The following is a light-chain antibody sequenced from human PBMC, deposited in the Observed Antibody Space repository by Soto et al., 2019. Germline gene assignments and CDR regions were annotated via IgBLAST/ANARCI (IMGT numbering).Light chain of an antibody. CDR1: SSNIGSNY. Sequence: QPVLTQPPSASGTPGQRVTISCSGSSSNIGSNYVYWYHQLPGTAPKLVIYRNNQRPSGVPDRISGSKSGTSASLAISGLRSEDEADYYCAAWDHRLSGLVFGRGTKLTVL. CDR3: AAWDHRLSGLV. V-gene: IGLV1-47*01. J-gene: IGLJ2*01. CDR2: RNN.